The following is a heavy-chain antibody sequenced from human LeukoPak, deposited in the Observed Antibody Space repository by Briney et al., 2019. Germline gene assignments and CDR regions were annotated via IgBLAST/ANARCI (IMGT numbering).Heavy chain of an antibody. J-gene: IGHJ1*01. CDR1: GGSISSSNYY. D-gene: IGHD6-13*01. Sequence: KPSETLFLTCTVSGGSISSSNYYWGGIRQPPGKGLEWIGSLYSSGNTYYNPSLKSRVTISVDSSKNQFSLKLTSVTAADTAVYYCARTASEYSISWIDWGQGTLVTVSS. CDR2: LYSSGNT. V-gene: IGHV4-39*01. CDR3: ARTASEYSISWID.